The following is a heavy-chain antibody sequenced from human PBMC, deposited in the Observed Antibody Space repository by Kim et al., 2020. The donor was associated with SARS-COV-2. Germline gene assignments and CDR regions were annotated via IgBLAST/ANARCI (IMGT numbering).Heavy chain of an antibody. CDR3: AKETYYDFWSGYQRDAFDI. J-gene: IGHJ3*02. D-gene: IGHD3-3*01. Sequence: GRLPISRDNSKNTLYLQMNSLRAEDTAVYYCAKETYYDFWSGYQRDAFDIWGQGTMVTVSS. V-gene: IGHV3-23*01.